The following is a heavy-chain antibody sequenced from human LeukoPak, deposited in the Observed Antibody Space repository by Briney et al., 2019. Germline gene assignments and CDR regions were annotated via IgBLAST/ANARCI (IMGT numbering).Heavy chain of an antibody. Sequence: GGSLRLSCAASGFTFSNVWMSWVRQAPGKGLEWVGRIKSKTDGGTTDYAAPVKGRFTISRDDSKNTLYLQMNSLKTEDTAVYYCTTVPPISWFGEFPFDYWGQGTLVTVSS. CDR1: GFTFSNVW. CDR2: IKSKTDGGTT. CDR3: TTVPPISWFGEFPFDY. J-gene: IGHJ4*02. D-gene: IGHD3-10*01. V-gene: IGHV3-15*01.